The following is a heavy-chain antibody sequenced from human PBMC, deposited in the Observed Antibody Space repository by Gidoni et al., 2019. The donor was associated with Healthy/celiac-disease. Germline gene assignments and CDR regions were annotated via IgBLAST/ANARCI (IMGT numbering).Heavy chain of an antibody. CDR3: ARDTYCSSTSCYGGGMDV. V-gene: IGHV3-13*01. Sequence: EVQLVESGGGLVQPGGSLRLSCAASGFPFSSYDRHWVRQATGKGLEWVSAIGTAGDTYYPGAVKGRFTISRENAKNSLYLQMNSLRAEDTAVYYCARDTYCSSTSCYGGGMDVWGQGTTVTVSS. D-gene: IGHD2-2*01. J-gene: IGHJ6*02. CDR1: GFPFSSYD. CDR2: IGTAGDT.